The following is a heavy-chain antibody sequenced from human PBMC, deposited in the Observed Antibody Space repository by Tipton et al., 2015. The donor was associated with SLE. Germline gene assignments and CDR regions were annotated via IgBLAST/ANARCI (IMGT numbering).Heavy chain of an antibody. CDR2: INHSGST. J-gene: IGHJ4*02. CDR3: ASRTGIAVDY. D-gene: IGHD6-19*01. V-gene: IGHV4-34*01. Sequence: TLSLTCTVSGGSISSHYWSWIRQPPGKGLEWIGEINHSGSTNYNPSLKSRVTISVDTSKNQFSLKLSSVTAADTAVYYCASRTGIAVDYWGQGTLVTVSS. CDR1: GGSISSHY.